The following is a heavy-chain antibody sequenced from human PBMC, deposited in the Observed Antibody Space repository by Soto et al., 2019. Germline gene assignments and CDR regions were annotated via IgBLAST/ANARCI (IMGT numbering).Heavy chain of an antibody. D-gene: IGHD2-15*01. V-gene: IGHV4-4*02. CDR1: GGSISSSNW. J-gene: IGHJ4*02. Sequence: SETLSLTRAISGGSISSSNWWIWVRQPPGKGLEWIGEIYHSGSTNYNPSLKSRVTISVDKSKNQFSLKLSSVTAADTAVYYCARAGAATLSDYWGQGTLVTVSS. CDR3: ARAGAATLSDY. CDR2: IYHSGST.